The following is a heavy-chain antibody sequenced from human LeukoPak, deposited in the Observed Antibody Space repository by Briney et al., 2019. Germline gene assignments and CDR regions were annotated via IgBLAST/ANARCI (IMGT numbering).Heavy chain of an antibody. CDR1: GGSISSYY. Sequence: SETLSLTCTVSGGSISSYYWSWIRQPPGKGLEWIGYIYYSGSTDYNPSLKSRVTISVDTSKNQFSLKLSSVTAADTAVYYCASSGYYYSAFDIWGQGTMFTVSS. CDR3: ASSGYYYSAFDI. J-gene: IGHJ3*02. D-gene: IGHD3-22*01. V-gene: IGHV4-59*01. CDR2: IYYSGST.